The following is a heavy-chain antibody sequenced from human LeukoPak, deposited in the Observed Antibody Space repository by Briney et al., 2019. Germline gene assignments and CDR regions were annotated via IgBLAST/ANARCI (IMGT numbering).Heavy chain of an antibody. Sequence: SETLTLTWAASGGSISNSYWSWIRQPPGKGLEWIGYMYYSGSTDYNPSLKSRVTISVDTSKNQFSLKLSSVTAADTAVYYCARSLTGNGDDSGQGTLVTVSS. CDR2: MYYSGST. J-gene: IGHJ4*02. CDR3: ARSLTGNGDD. CDR1: GGSISNSY. D-gene: IGHD3-9*01. V-gene: IGHV4-59*01.